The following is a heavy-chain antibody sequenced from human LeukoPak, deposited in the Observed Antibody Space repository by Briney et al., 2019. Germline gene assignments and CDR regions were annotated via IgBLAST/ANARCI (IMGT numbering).Heavy chain of an antibody. D-gene: IGHD5-24*01. CDR1: GYSISSGYY. J-gene: IGHJ4*02. CDR2: IYHSGST. V-gene: IGHV4-38-2*02. CDR3: ARARREMVDY. Sequence: PSETLSLTCTVSGYSISSGYYWGWIRQPPGKGLEWIGSIYHSGSTYYNPSLKSRVTILVDTSKNQFSLKLSSVTAADTAVYHCARARREMVDYWGQGTLVTLSS.